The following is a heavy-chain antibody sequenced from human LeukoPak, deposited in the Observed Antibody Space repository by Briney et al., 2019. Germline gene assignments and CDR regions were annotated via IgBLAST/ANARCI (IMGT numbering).Heavy chain of an antibody. D-gene: IGHD5-18*01. CDR1: GGSVNNYY. V-gene: IGHV4-39*07. J-gene: IGHJ4*02. Sequence: SETLSLTCTVSGGSVNNYYWGWIRQPPGMGLDWIGIVYYSGSTYYNPSLKSRVTISVDTSKNQFSLKLNSVTAADTAVYYCARVGSGYSYGPFDYWGQGTLVTVSS. CDR3: ARVGSGYSYGPFDY. CDR2: VYYSGST.